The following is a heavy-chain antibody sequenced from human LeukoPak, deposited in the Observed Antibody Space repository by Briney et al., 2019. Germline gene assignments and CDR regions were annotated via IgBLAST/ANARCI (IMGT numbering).Heavy chain of an antibody. CDR1: GGSISSYY. J-gene: IGHJ6*02. D-gene: IGHD6-19*01. Sequence: PSETLSLTCTVSGGSISSYYWSWIRQPAGKGLEWIGRIYTSGSTNYNPSLKSQVTMSVDTSKNQFSLKLSSVTAADTAVYYCARDTRTYSSGWYNYYYYGMDVWGQGTTVTVSS. CDR3: ARDTRTYSSGWYNYYYYGMDV. CDR2: IYTSGST. V-gene: IGHV4-4*07.